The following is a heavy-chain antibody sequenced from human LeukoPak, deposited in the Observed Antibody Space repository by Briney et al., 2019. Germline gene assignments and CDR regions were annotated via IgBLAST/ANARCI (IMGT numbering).Heavy chain of an antibody. V-gene: IGHV1-8*01. Sequence: ASVKVSCKASGYTFTSYDINWVRQATGQGLEWMGRMNPNSGNTGYAQKFQGRVTMTRNTSISTAYMELSSLRSEDTAVYYCARVHYDFWTYYYMDVWGKGTTVTVSS. J-gene: IGHJ6*03. CDR3: ARVHYDFWTYYYMDV. CDR1: GYTFTSYD. CDR2: MNPNSGNT. D-gene: IGHD3-3*01.